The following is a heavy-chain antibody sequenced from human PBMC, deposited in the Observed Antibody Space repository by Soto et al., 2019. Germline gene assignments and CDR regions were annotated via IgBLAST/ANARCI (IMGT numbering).Heavy chain of an antibody. CDR1: GYSISSSYY. CDR2: IYHGGST. CDR3: ARDLNAYSHDYGAISY. V-gene: IGHV4-38-2*02. J-gene: IGHJ4*02. D-gene: IGHD4-17*01. Sequence: SETLSLTCAVSGYSISSSYYWGWIRQPPGKGLEWIGNIYHGGSTYYNPSLKSRVTISLDTSKNQFSLKLTSVTAADTAVYYCARDLNAYSHDYGAISYWGQGTLVTVSS.